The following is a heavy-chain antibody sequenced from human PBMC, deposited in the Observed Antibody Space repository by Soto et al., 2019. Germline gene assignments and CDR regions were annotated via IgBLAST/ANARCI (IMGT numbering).Heavy chain of an antibody. CDR1: GYTFTRYD. J-gene: IGHJ6*02. CDR2: MNPNSGNT. Sequence: ASVKVSCKASGYTFTRYDINWVRQATGQGLEWRGWMNPNSGNTGHAQKYQGRGTMNRNTSISIAYMELSSLRSEDTAEYYCAREDETNYGGYHYYYDMDVWGQGATVPVSS. V-gene: IGHV1-8*01. D-gene: IGHD4-17*01. CDR3: AREDETNYGGYHYYYDMDV.